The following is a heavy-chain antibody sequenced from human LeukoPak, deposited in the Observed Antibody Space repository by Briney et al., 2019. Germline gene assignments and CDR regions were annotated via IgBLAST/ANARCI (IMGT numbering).Heavy chain of an antibody. V-gene: IGHV4-59*01. CDR1: GGSISSYY. J-gene: IGHJ5*02. CDR3: ARVGRYYGSGSPNWFDP. Sequence: KTSETLSLTCTVSGGSISSYYWSWIRQPPGKGLEWIGYIYYSGSTNYSPSLKSRVTISVDTSKNQFSLKLSSVTAADTAVYYCARVGRYYGSGSPNWFDPWGQGTLVTVSS. CDR2: IYYSGST. D-gene: IGHD3-10*01.